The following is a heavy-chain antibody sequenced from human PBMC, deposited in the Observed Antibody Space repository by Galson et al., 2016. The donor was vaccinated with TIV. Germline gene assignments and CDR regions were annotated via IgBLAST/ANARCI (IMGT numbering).Heavy chain of an antibody. J-gene: IGHJ4*02. CDR2: ILPVSGTT. CDR3: ARDIPCGGSCYFFDD. D-gene: IGHD2-15*01. CDR1: GGTFNNYA. V-gene: IGHV1-69*05. Sequence: SVKVSCKASGGTFNNYAVNWVHQAPGQGLQWMGGILPVSGTTNYAPTFQDRVTITTDGSTTAVFLVLSALRSEDTAVYFCARDIPCGGSCYFFDDWGQGTLVTVST.